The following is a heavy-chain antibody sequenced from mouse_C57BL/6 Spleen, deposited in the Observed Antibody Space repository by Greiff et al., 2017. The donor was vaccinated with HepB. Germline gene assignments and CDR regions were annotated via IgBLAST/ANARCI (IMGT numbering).Heavy chain of an antibody. D-gene: IGHD2-5*01. CDR3: ARAHSNAWFAY. Sequence: EVQLQQSGPGLVKPSQSLSLTCSVTGYSITSGYYWNWIRQFPGNKLEWMGYISYDGSNNYNPSLKNRISITRDTSKNQFVLKLNSVTTEDTATYYCARAHSNAWFAYWGQGTLVTVSA. CDR1: GYSITSGYY. V-gene: IGHV3-6*01. J-gene: IGHJ3*01. CDR2: ISYDGSN.